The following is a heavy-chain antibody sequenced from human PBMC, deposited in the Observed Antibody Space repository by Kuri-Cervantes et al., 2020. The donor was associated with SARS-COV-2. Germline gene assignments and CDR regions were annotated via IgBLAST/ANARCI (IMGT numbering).Heavy chain of an antibody. D-gene: IGHD1-26*01. V-gene: IGHV4-59*01. CDR2: LYYSGST. Sequence: GSLRLSCTVSGGSISTYYWSWIRQPPGKGPEWIGYLYYSGSTNYNPSLKSRVTISLDTSKNQFSLKLSSVTAADTAVYYCATGSYYVAYDYWGQGTLVTVSS. J-gene: IGHJ4*02. CDR3: ATGSYYVAYDY. CDR1: GGSISTYY.